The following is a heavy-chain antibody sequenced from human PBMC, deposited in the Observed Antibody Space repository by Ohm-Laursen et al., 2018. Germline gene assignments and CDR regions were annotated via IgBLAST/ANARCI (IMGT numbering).Heavy chain of an antibody. Sequence: SLRLSCAASGFTFSSYAMSWVRQPPGKGLEWVSTISANGVTTWYADSVKGRFTISRDNPETTVFLQLNSLRVDDTAVYYCAKEGNQWLVPDWGQGTLVTVSS. CDR2: ISANGVTT. D-gene: IGHD6-19*01. CDR1: GFTFSSYA. V-gene: IGHV3-23*01. J-gene: IGHJ4*02. CDR3: AKEGNQWLVPD.